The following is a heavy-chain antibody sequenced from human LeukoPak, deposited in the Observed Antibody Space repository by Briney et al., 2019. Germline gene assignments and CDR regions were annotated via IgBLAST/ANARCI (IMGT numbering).Heavy chain of an antibody. CDR3: ARDRDYSNTERGFDY. Sequence: EASVKVSCKTSGYTLNDYYIHWVRQAPGQGLEWIGWINPNSGETNSAQKFQGRVTMTGDTSISTAYMELRRVTSDDTAVYYCARDRDYSNTERGFDYCGQGTLVTVSS. J-gene: IGHJ4*02. V-gene: IGHV1-2*02. D-gene: IGHD4-11*01. CDR2: INPNSGET. CDR1: GYTLNDYY.